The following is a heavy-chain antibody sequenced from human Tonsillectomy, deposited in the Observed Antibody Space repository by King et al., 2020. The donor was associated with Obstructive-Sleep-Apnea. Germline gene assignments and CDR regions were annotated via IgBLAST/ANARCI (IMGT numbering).Heavy chain of an antibody. Sequence: LQLQESGPGLVKPSETLSLTCTISGGSISSSSYYWGWIRQPPGKGLEYIGSIYYSGSTYYNPALKSRVTISIDTSKNQFSLRLTSLTAADTAVYHCAVRYFDWSSQTYDGMDVWGQGTTVTVSS. V-gene: IGHV4-39*01. CDR1: GGSISSSSYY. CDR3: AVRYFDWSSQTYDGMDV. CDR2: IYYSGST. D-gene: IGHD3-9*01. J-gene: IGHJ6*02.